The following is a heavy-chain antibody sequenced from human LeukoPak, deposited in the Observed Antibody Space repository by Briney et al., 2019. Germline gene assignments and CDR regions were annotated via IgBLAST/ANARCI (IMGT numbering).Heavy chain of an antibody. CDR1: GDSFTSYW. CDR2: IYPGDSDT. V-gene: IGHV5-51*01. D-gene: IGHD3-10*01. Sequence: GESLKISCKGSGDSFTSYWIGWVRQMPGKGLEWMGIIYPGDSDTRYSPSFQGQVTISADKSISTAYLQWSSLKASDTAVYYCARAGRTYYCGSGSFSHFDYWGQGTLVTVSS. CDR3: ARAGRTYYCGSGSFSHFDY. J-gene: IGHJ4*02.